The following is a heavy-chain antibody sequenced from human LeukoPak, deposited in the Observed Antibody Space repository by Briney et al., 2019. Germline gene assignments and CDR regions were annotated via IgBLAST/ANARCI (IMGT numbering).Heavy chain of an antibody. Sequence: SAPLSLTCAVYGGSFSGYYWSWIRQPPGKGLEWIGEINHSGSTNYNPSLKSRVTISVDTSKNQFSLKLSSVTAADTAVYYCARRPPYGSGPRHAFDIWGQGTMVTVSS. CDR2: INHSGST. CDR3: ARRPPYGSGPRHAFDI. D-gene: IGHD3-10*01. J-gene: IGHJ3*02. V-gene: IGHV4-34*01. CDR1: GGSFSGYY.